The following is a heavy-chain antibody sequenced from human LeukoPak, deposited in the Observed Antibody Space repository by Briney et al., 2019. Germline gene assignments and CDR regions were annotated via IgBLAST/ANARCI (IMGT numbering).Heavy chain of an antibody. CDR1: GFTFSSYA. CDR2: ISYDGSNK. J-gene: IGHJ4*02. CDR3: ARVLADYVLYYFDY. D-gene: IGHD3-16*01. V-gene: IGHV3-30-3*01. Sequence: GGSLRLSCAASGFTFSSYAMHWVRQAPGKGLEWVAVISYDGSNKYYADSVKGRFTISRDNSKNTLYLQMNSLRAEDTAVYYCARVLADYVLYYFDYWGQGTLVTVSS.